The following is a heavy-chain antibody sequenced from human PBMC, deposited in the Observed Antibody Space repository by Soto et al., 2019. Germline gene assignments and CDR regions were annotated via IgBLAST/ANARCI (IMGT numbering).Heavy chain of an antibody. CDR3: ARGGYSSSYRLDY. CDR1: GGTFSSYD. V-gene: IGHV1-69*13. CDR2: IIPILGTA. D-gene: IGHD6-6*01. Sequence: ASVKVSRKASGGTFSSYDMSWVRQAPGQGLEWMGGIIPILGTADYAQRFLGRVTITADESTSTAYMELTSLTSEDTALYYCARGGYSSSYRLDYWGQGTRVTVSS. J-gene: IGHJ4*02.